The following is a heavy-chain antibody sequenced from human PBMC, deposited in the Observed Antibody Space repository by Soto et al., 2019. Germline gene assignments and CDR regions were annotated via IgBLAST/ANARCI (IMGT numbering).Heavy chain of an antibody. CDR3: ARGRKYQLLYWGGVGAYGMDV. D-gene: IGHD2-2*02. CDR2: INPNSGGT. Sequence: SVKVSCKASGYTFTGYDMHWMRQAPGQGLELMGWINPNSGGTNYAQKFQGWVTMTRDTSISTAYMELSRLRSDDTAVYYCARGRKYQLLYWGGVGAYGMDVWGQGTTVTVYS. V-gene: IGHV1-2*04. J-gene: IGHJ6*02. CDR1: GYTFTGYD.